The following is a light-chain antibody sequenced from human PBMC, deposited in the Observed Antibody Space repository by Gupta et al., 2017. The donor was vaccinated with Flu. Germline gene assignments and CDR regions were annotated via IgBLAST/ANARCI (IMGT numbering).Light chain of an antibody. V-gene: IGKV2-28*01. CDR1: QSLLHSNGYNY. J-gene: IGKJ5*01. CDR2: LGS. CDR3: MQSRQTPLT. Sequence: DIVMTKSPLSLPVTPGEPGSISCRSSQSLLHSNGYNYLDWYLQKPGQSPQLLIYLGSNRASGVPDRFSGSGSGTDFTLKISRVEAEDVGVYYCMQSRQTPLTFGQGTRLEIK.